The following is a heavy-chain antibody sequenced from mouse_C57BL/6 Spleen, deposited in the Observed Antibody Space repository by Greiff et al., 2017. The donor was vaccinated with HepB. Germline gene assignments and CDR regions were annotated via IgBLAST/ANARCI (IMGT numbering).Heavy chain of an antibody. CDR2: IDPANGNT. Sequence: VQLKESVAELVRPGASVKLSCTASGFNIKNTYMHWVKQRPEQGLEWIGRIDPANGNTKYDPKFQGKATITADTSSNTAYLQLSSLTSEDTAIYYCARGGVYYDYDRGAMDYWGQGTSVTVSS. J-gene: IGHJ4*01. CDR1: GFNIKNTY. CDR3: ARGGVYYDYDRGAMDY. V-gene: IGHV14-3*01. D-gene: IGHD2-4*01.